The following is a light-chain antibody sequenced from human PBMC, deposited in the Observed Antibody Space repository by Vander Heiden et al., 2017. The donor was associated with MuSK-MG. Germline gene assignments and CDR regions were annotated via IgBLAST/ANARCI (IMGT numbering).Light chain of an antibody. CDR2: KDT. CDR3: QSADSSGSYVI. V-gene: IGLV3-25*03. J-gene: IGLJ2*01. CDR1: HCQSN. Sequence: SYELTPPPSVSGSPDRRPRSPALEMHCQSNFLIGTRRSRARPPVVMIYKDTQRPSGIPERFSGSISGTTVTLTISGVQAEDEADYYCQSADSSGSYVIFGGGTRLTVL.